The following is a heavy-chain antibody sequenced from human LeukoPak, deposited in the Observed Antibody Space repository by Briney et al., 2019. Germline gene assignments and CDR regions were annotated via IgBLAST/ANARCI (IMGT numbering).Heavy chain of an antibody. CDR2: IYQSGNT. CDR1: GGSISSSDYY. V-gene: IGHV4-30-2*01. D-gene: IGHD5-24*01. J-gene: IGHJ2*01. CDR3: ARDTTYNSYWYFDL. Sequence: SETLSLTCTVSGGSISSSDYYWGWIRQPPGKGLEWIGYIYQSGNTYYNPSLRSRVTMSVDRSENQFSLRLTSVTAADTAVYYCARDTTYNSYWYFDLWGRGTLVTVSS.